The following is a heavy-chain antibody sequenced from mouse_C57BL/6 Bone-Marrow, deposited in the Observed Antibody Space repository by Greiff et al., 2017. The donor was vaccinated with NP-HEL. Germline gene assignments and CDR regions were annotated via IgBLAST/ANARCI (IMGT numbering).Heavy chain of an antibody. Sequence: VQLQQSGPELVKPGASVKISCKASGYTFTDYYMNWVKQSHGKSLEWIGDINPNNGGTSYNQKFKGKATLTVDKSSSTAYMELRSLTSEDSAVYYCARSDYGSRLDYWGQGTTLTVSS. V-gene: IGHV1-26*01. CDR2: INPNNGGT. D-gene: IGHD1-1*01. CDR3: ARSDYGSRLDY. J-gene: IGHJ2*01. CDR1: GYTFTDYY.